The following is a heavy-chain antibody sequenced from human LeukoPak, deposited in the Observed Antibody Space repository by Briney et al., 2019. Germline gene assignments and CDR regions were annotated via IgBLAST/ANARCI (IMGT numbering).Heavy chain of an antibody. Sequence: GGSLRLSCAASGFTFSSYSMNWVRQAPGKGLEWVSSISSSSSYIYYADSVKGRFTISRDNAKNSLYLQMNSLRAEDTAVYYCARAGASWEEPGPFDYWGRGTLVTVSS. CDR2: ISSSSSYI. CDR3: ARAGASWEEPGPFDY. CDR1: GFTFSSYS. V-gene: IGHV3-21*01. D-gene: IGHD1-26*01. J-gene: IGHJ4*02.